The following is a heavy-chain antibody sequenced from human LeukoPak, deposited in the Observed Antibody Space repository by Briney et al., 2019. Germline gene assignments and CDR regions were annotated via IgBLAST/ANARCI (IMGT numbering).Heavy chain of an antibody. CDR1: GGSISSGGYY. J-gene: IGHJ4*02. V-gene: IGHV4-31*03. CDR3: ARVGDDYVWGSYRYTIPNFLD. Sequence: PSQTLSLTCTVSGGSISSGGYYWSWIRQHPGKGLEWIGYIYYSGSTYYTPSLTSRVTISVDTSKNQFSLKLSSVTAADTAVYYCARVGDDYVWGSYRYTIPNFLDWGQGTLVTVSS. D-gene: IGHD3-16*02. CDR2: IYYSGST.